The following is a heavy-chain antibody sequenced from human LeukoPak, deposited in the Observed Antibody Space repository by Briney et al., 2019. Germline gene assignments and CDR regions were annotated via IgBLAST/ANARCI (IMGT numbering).Heavy chain of an antibody. CDR3: TTDLAVVRGFDY. CDR2: IKSKTDGGTT. D-gene: IGHD2-2*01. Sequence: GGSLRLSCAASGFTFSNAWMSWVRQAPGKGLEWVGRIKSKTDGGTTDYAAPVKGRFTISRDDSKNTLYLQMNSLKTEDTAVYYCTTDLAVVRGFDYWGQGTLVTVSS. CDR1: GFTFSNAW. J-gene: IGHJ4*02. V-gene: IGHV3-15*01.